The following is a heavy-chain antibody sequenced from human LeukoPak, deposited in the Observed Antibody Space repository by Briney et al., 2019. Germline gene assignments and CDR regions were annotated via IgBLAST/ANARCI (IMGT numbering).Heavy chain of an antibody. J-gene: IGHJ4*02. Sequence: GESLKISCKGSGYSFASYWIGWVRLMPGQGLEWMGIIYPGDSDTKYSPSFQGRVTISADKSINTAYLQWSSLKASDTAIYYCARRDGSAYYYFDYWGQGTLVTVSS. D-gene: IGHD6-19*01. CDR1: GYSFASYW. CDR2: IYPGDSDT. V-gene: IGHV5-51*01. CDR3: ARRDGSAYYYFDY.